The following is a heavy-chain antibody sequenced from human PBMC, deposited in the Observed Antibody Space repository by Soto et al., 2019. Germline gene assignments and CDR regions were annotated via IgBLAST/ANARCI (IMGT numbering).Heavy chain of an antibody. CDR2: IYYTGRT. J-gene: IGHJ5*02. D-gene: IGHD2-21*01. CDR1: DASIRGTNYY. Sequence: SETLSLTCSVSDASIRGTNYYWAWIRQPPGKGLEWIGSIYYTGRTYYNPSLKGRVTLSLETSKSQFSLRLTSVTASDTAVYYCARLGAYFQSLDPWGQGTLVTVSS. CDR3: ARLGAYFQSLDP. V-gene: IGHV4-39*01.